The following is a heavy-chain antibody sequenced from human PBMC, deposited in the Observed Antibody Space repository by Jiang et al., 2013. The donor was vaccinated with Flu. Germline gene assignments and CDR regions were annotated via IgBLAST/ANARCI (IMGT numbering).Heavy chain of an antibody. Sequence: QLVESGGGLEQPGGSLRVSCAASGFTFSTYAMSWVRQAPGKGLEWVSGISGSGGDTYYADSVKGRFTISRDNSRKTLYLQMNSLRAEDTAVYYCAKGIVAVGVEYYFDYWGQGTLVTVSS. CDR2: ISGSGGDT. J-gene: IGHJ4*02. V-gene: IGHV3-23*04. D-gene: IGHD6-13*01. CDR3: AKGIVAVGVEYYFDY. CDR1: GFTFSTYA.